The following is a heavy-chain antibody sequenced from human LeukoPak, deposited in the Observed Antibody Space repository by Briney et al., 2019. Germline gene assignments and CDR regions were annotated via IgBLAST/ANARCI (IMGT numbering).Heavy chain of an antibody. CDR1: GYTFTSYG. Sequence: ASVKVSSKASGYTFTSYGISWVRQAPGQGLEWMGWISAYNGNTNYAQKLQGRVTMTTDTSTSTVYMELRSLRSDDTAVYYCARESYYGSGSYLYFDYWGQGTLVTVSS. CDR3: ARESYYGSGSYLYFDY. CDR2: ISAYNGNT. V-gene: IGHV1-18*01. J-gene: IGHJ4*02. D-gene: IGHD3-10*01.